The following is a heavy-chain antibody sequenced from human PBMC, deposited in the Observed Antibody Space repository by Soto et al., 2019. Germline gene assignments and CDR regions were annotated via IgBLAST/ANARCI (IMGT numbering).Heavy chain of an antibody. V-gene: IGHV4-61*01. CDR2: IYNSGST. Sequence: SETLSLTCTVSGGSVSSGSYFWSWIRQPPGKGLEWIGYIYNSGSTNYNSSLKSRVTISADTSKNQFSLKLTSVTAADTAVYYCARVLATPNYFDHWGQGTLVTVSS. D-gene: IGHD1-26*01. J-gene: IGHJ4*02. CDR3: ARVLATPNYFDH. CDR1: GGSVSSGSYF.